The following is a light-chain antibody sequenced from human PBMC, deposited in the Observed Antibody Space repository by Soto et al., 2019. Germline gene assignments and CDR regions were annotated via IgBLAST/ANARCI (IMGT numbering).Light chain of an antibody. J-gene: IGKJ1*01. V-gene: IGKV3-20*01. Sequence: EIVLTQSPGTLSLSPGERATISCRASQSVSSSCLAWYQQKPGQAPRLLIYGASSRATGIPDRFSGSGSGTDFTLTISRLEPEDFAVYYCLQYGSSPTFGQGTKVDIK. CDR2: GAS. CDR3: LQYGSSPT. CDR1: QSVSSSC.